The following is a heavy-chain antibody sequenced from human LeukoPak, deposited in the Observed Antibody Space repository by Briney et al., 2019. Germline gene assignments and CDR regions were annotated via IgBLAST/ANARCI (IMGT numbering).Heavy chain of an antibody. J-gene: IGHJ4*02. Sequence: GASLRLSCAASGFTFSSYAMSWVRQAPGKGLEWVSAISGSGGSTYYADSVKGRFTISRDNSKNALYLQMNSLRAEDTAVYYCAKERKVLLWPGSDFDYWGQGTLVTVSS. CDR2: ISGSGGST. CDR3: AKERKVLLWPGSDFDY. V-gene: IGHV3-23*01. CDR1: GFTFSSYA. D-gene: IGHD3-10*02.